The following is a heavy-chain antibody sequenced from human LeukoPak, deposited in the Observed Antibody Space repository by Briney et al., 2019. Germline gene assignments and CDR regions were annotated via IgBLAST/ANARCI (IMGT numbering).Heavy chain of an antibody. J-gene: IGHJ6*03. V-gene: IGHV1-18*01. CDR1: GYTFTSYG. CDR3: ARVVSDIWSGPNYYYYYYMDV. D-gene: IGHD3-3*01. CDR2: ISAYNGNT. Sequence: ASVKVSCKASGYTFTSYGISWVRQAPGQGLEWMGWISAYNGNTNYAQKLQGRVTMTTDTSTSTAYMELRSLRSDDTAVYYCARVVSDIWSGPNYYYYYYMDVWGKRNTVTVSS.